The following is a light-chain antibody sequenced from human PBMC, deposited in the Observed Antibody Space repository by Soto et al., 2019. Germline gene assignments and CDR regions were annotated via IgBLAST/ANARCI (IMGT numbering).Light chain of an antibody. CDR3: SSYTSTNTPVV. CDR1: SSDVGGYNY. CDR2: EVS. J-gene: IGLJ1*01. V-gene: IGLV2-14*01. Sequence: LTQPASVSGSPGQSITISCIGTSSDVGGYNYVSWYQQHPGKVPKLMVYEVSNRPAGVSYRFSGSKSGNTASLRISGLQPEDEADYYCSSYTSTNTPVVFGTGTKVTVL.